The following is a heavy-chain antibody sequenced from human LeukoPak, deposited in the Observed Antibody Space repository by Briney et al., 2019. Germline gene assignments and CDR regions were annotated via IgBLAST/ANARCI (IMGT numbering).Heavy chain of an antibody. CDR3: ARHRPRYDSSGYKASDYFDY. J-gene: IGHJ4*02. CDR2: IYYSGST. V-gene: IGHV4-39*01. D-gene: IGHD3-22*01. Sequence: SQTLSLTCTVSGGSISSSSYCWGWVRQPPGKGLEWIGSIYYSGSTYYNPSLKSRVAISVDTSKNQFSLKLSSVTAADTAVYYCARHRPRYDSSGYKASDYFDYWGQGTLVTVSS. CDR1: GGSISSSSYC.